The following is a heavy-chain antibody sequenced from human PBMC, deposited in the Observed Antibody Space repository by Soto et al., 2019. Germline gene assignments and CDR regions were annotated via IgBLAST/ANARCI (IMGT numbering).Heavy chain of an antibody. CDR1: GGTFSSYT. Sequence: GASVKVSCKASGGTFSSYTISWVRQAPGQGLEWMGRIIPILGIANYAQKFQGRVTITADKSTSTAYMELSSLRFEDTAVYYCARDLAPYYYGSGSYSPQNYWGQGTLVTVSS. D-gene: IGHD3-10*01. CDR2: IIPILGIA. V-gene: IGHV1-69*04. J-gene: IGHJ4*02. CDR3: ARDLAPYYYGSGSYSPQNY.